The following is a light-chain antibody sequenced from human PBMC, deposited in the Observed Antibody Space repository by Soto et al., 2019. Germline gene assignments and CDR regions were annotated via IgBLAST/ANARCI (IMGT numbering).Light chain of an antibody. V-gene: IGKV1-5*03. Sequence: DIPMTQSPSTLSSSVGDRVTITCRASQSISSWLAWYQQKPGKAPKLLIYKASSLESGVPSRFSGSGSGTEVTLTSSSLQPDDFAAYYCQQDNWGGFLFGPGTKVDIK. CDR3: QQDNWGGFL. CDR1: QSISSW. CDR2: KAS. J-gene: IGKJ3*01.